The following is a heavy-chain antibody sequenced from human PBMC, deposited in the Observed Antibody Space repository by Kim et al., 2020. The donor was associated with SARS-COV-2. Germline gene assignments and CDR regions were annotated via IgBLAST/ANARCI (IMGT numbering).Heavy chain of an antibody. CDR1: GFTFSNAW. CDR2: IKSKTDGGTT. D-gene: IGHD5-12*01. CDR3: TTDLEWWLRLPYFDY. J-gene: IGHJ4*01. V-gene: IGHV3-15*01. Sequence: GGSLRLSCAASGFTFSNAWMSWVRQAPGKGLEWVGCIKSKTDGGTTDYAAPVKGRFTISRDYSKTTLYLQMNSLITEDTAVHYCTTDLEWWLRLPYFDY.